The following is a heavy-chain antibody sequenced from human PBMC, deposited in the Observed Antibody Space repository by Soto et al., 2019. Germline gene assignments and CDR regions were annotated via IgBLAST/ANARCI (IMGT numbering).Heavy chain of an antibody. CDR1: GCTFTSYY. V-gene: IGHV1-46*03. Sequence: GASVKVSCKASGCTFTSYYMHWVRQAPGQGLEWMGIINPSGGSTSYAQKFQGRVTMTRDTSTSTVYMELSSLRSEDTAVYYCARNAYYDILTGYYYYYYMDVWGKGTTVTVSS. D-gene: IGHD3-9*01. CDR2: INPSGGST. J-gene: IGHJ6*03. CDR3: ARNAYYDILTGYYYYYYMDV.